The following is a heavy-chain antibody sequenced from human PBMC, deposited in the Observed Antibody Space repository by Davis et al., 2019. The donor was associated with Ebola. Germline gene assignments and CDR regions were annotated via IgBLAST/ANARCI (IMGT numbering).Heavy chain of an antibody. CDR1: GYTFTSYA. CDR3: ARGGEYGDLYYYGMDV. Sequence: AASVKVSCKASGYTFTSYAINWVRQATGQGLEWMGWMNPNSGNTGYAQKFQGRVTMTRNTSISTAYMELSSLRSEDTAVYYCARGGEYGDLYYYGMDVWGQGTTVTVSS. CDR2: MNPNSGNT. D-gene: IGHD4-17*01. V-gene: IGHV1-8*01. J-gene: IGHJ6*02.